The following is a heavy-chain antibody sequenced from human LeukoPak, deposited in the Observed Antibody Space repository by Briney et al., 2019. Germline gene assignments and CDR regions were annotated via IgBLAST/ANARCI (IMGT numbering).Heavy chain of an antibody. CDR3: ARGKSDIDF. D-gene: IGHD2-21*02. CDR1: GFTFSTYW. J-gene: IGHJ4*02. Sequence: GGSLRLSCAASGFTFSTYWMSWVRQAPGKGLEWVASIKYDGSEKYYVDSVKGRFTISRDNAKNSLYLQMSSLRAEDTAVYYCARGKSDIDFWGQGALVTVSS. V-gene: IGHV3-7*01. CDR2: IKYDGSEK.